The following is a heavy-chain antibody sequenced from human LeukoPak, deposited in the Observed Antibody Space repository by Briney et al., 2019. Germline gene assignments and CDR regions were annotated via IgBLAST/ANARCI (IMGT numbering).Heavy chain of an antibody. CDR3: ARPPSSSWHYFDY. J-gene: IGHJ4*02. CDR2: ISYDGSNK. D-gene: IGHD6-13*01. V-gene: IGHV3-30*04. CDR1: GFTFSSYA. Sequence: PGGSLRLSCAASGFTFSSYAMHWVRQAPGKGLEWVAVISYDGSNKYYADSAKGRFTISRDNSKNTLYLQMNSLRAEDTAVYYCARPPSSSWHYFDYWGQGTLVTVSS.